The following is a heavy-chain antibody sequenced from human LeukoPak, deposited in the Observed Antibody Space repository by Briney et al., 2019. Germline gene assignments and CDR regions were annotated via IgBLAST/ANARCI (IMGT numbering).Heavy chain of an antibody. V-gene: IGHV3-7*04. D-gene: IGHD3-10*01. CDR1: GFTFSSYA. CDR3: VRAHHPGGWFDP. J-gene: IGHJ5*02. CDR2: INQDGGEI. Sequence: GGSLRLSCAASGFTFSSYAMSWVRQAPGKGLEWVASINQDGGEIHYVDSVKGRFTISRDNAKNSLYLQMNSLTAEDTAVHYCVRAHHPGGWFDPWGQGTLVTVSS.